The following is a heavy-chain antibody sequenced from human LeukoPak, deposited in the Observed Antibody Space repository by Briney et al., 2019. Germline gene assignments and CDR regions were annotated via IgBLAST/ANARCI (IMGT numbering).Heavy chain of an antibody. CDR1: GGSFSGFY. V-gene: IGHV4-34*01. Sequence: SKTLSLTCAVYGGSFSGFYWSWIRQPPGKGLEWIGEINHSGSTNYNPSLKSRVTISVDTSRNEFSLKLSSVTATDTAVYYCVGHLPGGYFQHWGQGTLLTVSS. J-gene: IGHJ1*01. D-gene: IGHD3-10*01. CDR3: VGHLPGGYFQH. CDR2: INHSGST.